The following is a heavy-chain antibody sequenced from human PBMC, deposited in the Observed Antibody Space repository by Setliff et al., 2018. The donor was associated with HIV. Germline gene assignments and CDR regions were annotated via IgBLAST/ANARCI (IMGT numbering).Heavy chain of an antibody. Sequence: SETLSLTCAVSGDSISSSNWWNWVRQPPGKGLEWIGEIYHSGSTNYNPSLKSRVTISVDTSKNQFSLKLSSVTAADTAVYYCARERQWLERDYFDYWGQGTLVTVSS. CDR2: IYHSGST. CDR1: GDSISSSNW. CDR3: ARERQWLERDYFDY. D-gene: IGHD6-19*01. J-gene: IGHJ4*02. V-gene: IGHV4-4*02.